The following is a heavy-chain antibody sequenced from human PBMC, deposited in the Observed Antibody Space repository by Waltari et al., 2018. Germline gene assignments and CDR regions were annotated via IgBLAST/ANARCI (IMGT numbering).Heavy chain of an antibody. CDR2: IYPGDFDT. Sequence: EVQLVQSGAEVKKPGESLKISCKGSGYRFTTYWIGWVRQMPGRGLEWMGIIYPGDFDTRYSPSFQGQVTISADKSISSAYLQWSSLKASDTAMYYCASLSEPHEPIDYWGQGTLVCVSS. CDR1: GYRFTTYW. D-gene: IGHD3-3*01. CDR3: ASLSEPHEPIDY. J-gene: IGHJ4*02. V-gene: IGHV5-51*01.